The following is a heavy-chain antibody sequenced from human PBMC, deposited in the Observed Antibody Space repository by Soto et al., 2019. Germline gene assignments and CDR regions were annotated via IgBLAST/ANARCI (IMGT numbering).Heavy chain of an antibody. D-gene: IGHD1-26*01. V-gene: IGHV3-23*01. CDR1: GFTFSSYS. J-gene: IGHJ4*02. Sequence: GGSLRLSCAASGFTFSSYSMSWVRQAPGKGLEWVSAISGSGGSTYYADSVKGRFTISRDNSKNTLYLQMNSLRAEDTAVYYCAKDGVEWELAPYDFDYWGQGTLGTVSS. CDR3: AKDGVEWELAPYDFDY. CDR2: ISGSGGST.